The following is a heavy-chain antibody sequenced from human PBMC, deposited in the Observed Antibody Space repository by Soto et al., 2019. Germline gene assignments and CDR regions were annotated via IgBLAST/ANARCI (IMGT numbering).Heavy chain of an antibody. V-gene: IGHV3-23*01. CDR2: ISGSDDNT. D-gene: IGHD3-16*01. CDR3: ANRASALGEFGPLDY. CDR1: GFTFSSYA. J-gene: IGHJ4*02. Sequence: EVQLLESGGGLVQPGGSLRLSCAASGFTFSSYAMSWVRQAPGKGLEWVSTISGSDDNTYYTDSVNGRFTISRDNSKNTLYLQMNSLRVEDTSVYYCANRASALGEFGPLDYWAQGSLVPVSS.